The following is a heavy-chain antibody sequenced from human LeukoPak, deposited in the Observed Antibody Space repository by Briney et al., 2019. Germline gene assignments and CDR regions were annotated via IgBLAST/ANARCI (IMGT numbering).Heavy chain of an antibody. J-gene: IGHJ5*02. V-gene: IGHV1-2*02. CDR1: GYTFTGYY. CDR3: ARGEAESSGWFWFDP. Sequence: ASVKVSCKASGYTFTGYYMHWVRQAPGQGLEWMGWINPKSGGAKYAQNFQGRVTMTRDTSITTAYMELSSLRSDDTAVYYCARGEAESSGWFWFDPWGQGTLVSVS. D-gene: IGHD6-19*01. CDR2: INPKSGGA.